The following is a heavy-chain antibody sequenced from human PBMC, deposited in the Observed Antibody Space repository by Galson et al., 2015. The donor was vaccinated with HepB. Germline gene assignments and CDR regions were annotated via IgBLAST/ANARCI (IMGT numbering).Heavy chain of an antibody. D-gene: IGHD1-26*01. J-gene: IGHJ4*02. CDR3: VRGRSAD. CDR1: GFTFSNSD. V-gene: IGHV3-23*01. Sequence: SLRLSCAASGFTFSNSDMTWVRRPPGKGLEWVSSITVGAGKTYTYYADSVKGRFTISRDNSKNTVSLQMTGLGADDTAVYYCVRGRSADWGQGTLVTVSS. CDR2: ITVGAGKTYT.